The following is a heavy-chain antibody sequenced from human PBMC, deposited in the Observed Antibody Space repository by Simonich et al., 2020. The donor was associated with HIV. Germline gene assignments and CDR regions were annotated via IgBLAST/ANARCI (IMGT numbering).Heavy chain of an antibody. V-gene: IGHV1-2*02. D-gene: IGHD6-6*01. J-gene: IGHJ4*02. Sequence: QVQLVQSGAEVMQPGASVKVSCKASGYTFTGYYLHWVRQAPGQGLEWMGWIYPNNGGTNYAQKFLGRVTMTRDTSISTAYMELSRLRSDDTAIYFCARTLAARPFFDYWGQGTLVTVSS. CDR1: GYTFTGYY. CDR2: IYPNNGGT. CDR3: ARTLAARPFFDY.